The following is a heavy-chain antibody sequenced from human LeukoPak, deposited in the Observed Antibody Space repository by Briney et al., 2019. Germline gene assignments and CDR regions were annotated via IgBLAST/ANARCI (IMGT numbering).Heavy chain of an antibody. D-gene: IGHD5-24*01. J-gene: IGHJ4*02. V-gene: IGHV4-59*08. CDR2: IYYSGST. CDR1: GGSISSYY. Sequence: SETLSLTCTVSGGSISSYYWSWIRQPPGKGLEWIGYIYYSGSTNYNPSLKSRVTISVDTSKNQFSLKLSSVTAADTAVYYCARHRRWLQFYLDYWGQGTLVTVSS. CDR3: ARHRRWLQFYLDY.